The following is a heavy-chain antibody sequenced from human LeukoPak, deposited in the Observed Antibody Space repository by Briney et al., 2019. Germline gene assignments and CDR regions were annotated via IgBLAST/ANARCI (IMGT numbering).Heavy chain of an antibody. CDR1: GFTFRTYE. CDR3: ARDLGYSSGPNY. D-gene: IGHD6-19*01. J-gene: IGHJ4*02. CDR2: ISSSGSTI. V-gene: IGHV3-48*03. Sequence: GGSLRLSCAASGFTFRTYEMNWVRQAPGKGLEWVSYISSSGSTIYYVDSVKGRFTISRDNAKNSLYLQMNSLRAEDTAVYYCARDLGYSSGPNYWGQGTRVTVSS.